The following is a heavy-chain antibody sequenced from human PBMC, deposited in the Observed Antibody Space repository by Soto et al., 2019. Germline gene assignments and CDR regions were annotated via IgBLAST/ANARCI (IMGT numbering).Heavy chain of an antibody. D-gene: IGHD6-13*01. J-gene: IGHJ4*02. CDR3: ARGLIGAAGNSVDY. CDR1: GYTFTSYG. V-gene: IGHV1-18*01. Sequence: ASVKVSCKASGYTFTSYGICWVRQAPGQGLEWMGWTSPYNGHTHYAQRLQGRVTMTTHTSTSTAYMELRSLTSDDTAVYYCARGLIGAAGNSVDYWGEGTLVTVSS. CDR2: TSPYNGHT.